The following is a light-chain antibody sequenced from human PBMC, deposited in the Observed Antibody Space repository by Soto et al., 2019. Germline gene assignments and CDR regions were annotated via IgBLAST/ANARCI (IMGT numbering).Light chain of an antibody. CDR1: SSNIGNNY. CDR3: GTWDISLSGGV. V-gene: IGLV1-51*02. Sequence: QSVLTQPPSVSAAPGQKVTISCSGSSSNIGNNYVSWYQQFPGTAPKLLIYENNKRPSGIPDRFSGSKSGTSATLGITGLQTGDEADYYCGTWDISLSGGVFSGGTQLTVL. J-gene: IGLJ3*02. CDR2: ENN.